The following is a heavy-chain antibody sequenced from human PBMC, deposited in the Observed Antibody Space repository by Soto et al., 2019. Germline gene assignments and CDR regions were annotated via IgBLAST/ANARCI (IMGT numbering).Heavy chain of an antibody. CDR2: ISYEGTNK. CDR3: ARERNTGYDYSYYYGMDV. V-gene: IGHV3-30-3*01. J-gene: IGHJ6*02. CDR1: GFTFSPHA. D-gene: IGHD5-18*01. Sequence: GGSLRLSCAASGFTFSPHAMHWVRQGPGKGLEWVAVISYEGTNKYYADSVKGRFTISRDNAKNTLYLQMNSLRAEDTAVYYCARERNTGYDYSYYYGMDVWGQGTTVTVSS.